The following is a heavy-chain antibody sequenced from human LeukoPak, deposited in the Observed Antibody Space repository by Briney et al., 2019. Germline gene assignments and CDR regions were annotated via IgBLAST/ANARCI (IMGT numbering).Heavy chain of an antibody. J-gene: IGHJ3*02. V-gene: IGHV4-4*07. CDR1: GGSISSYY. Sequence: PSETLSLTCTVSGGSISSYYWSWIRQPAGKGLERIGRIYTSGSTNYNPSLKSRVTMSVDTSKNQFSLKLSSVTAADTAVYYCARDYIVAPGDRDAFDIWGQGTMVTVSS. D-gene: IGHD2-21*01. CDR2: IYTSGST. CDR3: ARDYIVAPGDRDAFDI.